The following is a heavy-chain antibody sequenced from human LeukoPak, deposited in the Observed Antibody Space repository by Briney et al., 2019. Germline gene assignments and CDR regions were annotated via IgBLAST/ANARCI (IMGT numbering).Heavy chain of an antibody. D-gene: IGHD2-21*02. CDR3: ARLPYCGGDCYDNWFDP. V-gene: IGHV5-51*01. J-gene: IGHJ5*02. CDR1: GYSFTSYW. Sequence: GESLKISCMGSGYSFTSYWIGWVRQMPGKGLGWMGIIYPGDSDTRYSPSFQGQVTISADKSISTAYLQWSSLKASDTAMYYCARLPYCGGDCYDNWFDPWGQGTLVTVSS. CDR2: IYPGDSDT.